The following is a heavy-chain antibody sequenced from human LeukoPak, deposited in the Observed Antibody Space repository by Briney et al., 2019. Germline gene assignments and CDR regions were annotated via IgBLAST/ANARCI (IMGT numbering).Heavy chain of an antibody. CDR1: GFTFSSYC. Sequence: PRGSLRLSCPPSGFTFSSYCMHWVRQAPGKWLEWVAVIWYDGSNKYYADSVKGRFTISRDNSKNTLYLQMNSLRAEDTAVYYCASSLSGYSSSWYDRWGQGTLVTVSS. V-gene: IGHV3-33*01. D-gene: IGHD6-13*01. CDR2: IWYDGSNK. CDR3: ASSLSGYSSSWYDR. J-gene: IGHJ5*02.